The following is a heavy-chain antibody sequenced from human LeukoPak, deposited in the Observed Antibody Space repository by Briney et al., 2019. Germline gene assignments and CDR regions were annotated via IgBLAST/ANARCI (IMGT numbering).Heavy chain of an antibody. CDR2: ISGSGGST. CDR3: AKAGHYGDYVDY. Sequence: PGGSLRLSCAASGFTFSSYTMSWVRQAPGKGLEWVSAISGSGGSTYYADSVKGRFTISRDNSKNTLYLQMNSLRAEDTAVYYCAKAGHYGDYVDYWGQGTLVTVSS. CDR1: GFTFSSYT. J-gene: IGHJ4*02. D-gene: IGHD4-17*01. V-gene: IGHV3-23*01.